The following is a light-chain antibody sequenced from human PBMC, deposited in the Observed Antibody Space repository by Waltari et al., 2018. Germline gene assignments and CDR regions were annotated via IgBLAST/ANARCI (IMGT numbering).Light chain of an antibody. J-gene: IGKJ5*01. V-gene: IGKV1-9*01. CDR3: QQLNNYPIT. Sequence: DIQLTQSPSFLSASVGDRVTITCRASQGIKSYLAWYQQKPGKEPKLMIYDASTLQSGVPPRFSGSGSGTEFTLTISSLQPEDFATYYCQQLNNYPITFGQGTRLDI. CDR1: QGIKSY. CDR2: DAS.